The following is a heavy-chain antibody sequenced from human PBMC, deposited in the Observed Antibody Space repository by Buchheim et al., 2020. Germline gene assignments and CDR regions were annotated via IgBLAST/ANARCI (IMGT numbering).Heavy chain of an antibody. V-gene: IGHV4-39*01. CDR2: IYYSGST. CDR1: VGSISSSSYY. Sequence: QLQLQESGPGLVKPSETLSLTCTVSVGSISSSSYYWGWIRQPPGKGLEWIGSIYYSGSTYYNPSLKSRVTISVDTSKNQFSRKLGSVTAADTAVYYCASSQPGNPANWGQGTL. CDR3: ASSQPGNPAN. J-gene: IGHJ4*02.